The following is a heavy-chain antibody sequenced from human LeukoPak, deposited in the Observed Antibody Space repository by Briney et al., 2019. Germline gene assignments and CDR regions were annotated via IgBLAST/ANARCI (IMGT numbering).Heavy chain of an antibody. CDR3: ARAYSSSWYYNWFDP. CDR2: IYNSGST. CDR1: GYSISSGYY. Sequence: SETLSLTCTVSGYSISSGYYWGWIRQPPGKGLEWIGSIYNSGSTYYNPSLKSRVTISVDTSKNQFSLKLRSVTAADTAMYYCARAYSSSWYYNWFDPWGQGTLVIVSS. D-gene: IGHD6-13*01. V-gene: IGHV4-38-2*02. J-gene: IGHJ5*02.